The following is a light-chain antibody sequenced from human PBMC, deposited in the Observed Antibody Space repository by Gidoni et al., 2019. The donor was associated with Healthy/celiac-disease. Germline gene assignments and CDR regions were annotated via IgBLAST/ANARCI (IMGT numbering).Light chain of an antibody. V-gene: IGLV3-19*01. CDR1: SLRSYY. Sequence: SSELTQDPAVSVALGQTVRITCQGDSLRSYYASWYQQKPGQAPVLVIYGKNNRPSGIPDRFSCSSSGNTASLTITGAQAEDEADYYCNSRDSSSNHPVFGGGTKLTVL. CDR2: GKN. CDR3: NSRDSSSNHPV. J-gene: IGLJ3*02.